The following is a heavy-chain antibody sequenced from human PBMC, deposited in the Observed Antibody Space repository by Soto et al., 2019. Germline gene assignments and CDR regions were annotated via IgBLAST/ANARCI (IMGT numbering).Heavy chain of an antibody. Sequence: QVQLQESGPGLVKPSETLSLTCTVSGGSISNHYWSWIRQPPGTGLEWIGYIYYNGNTNYNPSLTSRVTMSVDTSKNQISLKLSSVTAADTAVYYCTRANWYSEYWGQGTLVTVSS. CDR1: GGSISNHY. D-gene: IGHD7-27*01. V-gene: IGHV4-59*11. CDR2: IYYNGNT. J-gene: IGHJ4*02. CDR3: TRANWYSEY.